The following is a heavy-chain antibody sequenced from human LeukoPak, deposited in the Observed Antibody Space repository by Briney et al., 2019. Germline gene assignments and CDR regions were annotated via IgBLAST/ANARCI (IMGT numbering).Heavy chain of an antibody. CDR3: ARAAVTTGSTETFDP. Sequence: ASVKVSCKASGYTFTSYDINWVRQAPGQGLEWMGWINPNSGGTNYAQKFQGRVTLTRGTSISTAYMELSSLRSDDTAVYYCARAAVTTGSTETFDPWGQGTLVTVSS. D-gene: IGHD1-1*01. V-gene: IGHV1-2*02. CDR2: INPNSGGT. CDR1: GYTFTSYD. J-gene: IGHJ5*02.